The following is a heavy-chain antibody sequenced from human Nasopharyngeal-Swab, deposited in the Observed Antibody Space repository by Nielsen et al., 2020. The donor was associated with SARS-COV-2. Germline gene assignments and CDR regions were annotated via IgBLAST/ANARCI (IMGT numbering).Heavy chain of an antibody. Sequence: GESLKISCAASGFTVSSNYMSWVRQAPGKGPEWVSVIYSGGSTYYADSVKGRFTISRHNSKNTLYLQMNSLRAEDTAVYYCARGGTTVRYYYMDVWGKGTTVTVSS. V-gene: IGHV3-53*04. CDR2: IYSGGST. CDR3: ARGGTTVRYYYMDV. D-gene: IGHD4-11*01. J-gene: IGHJ6*03. CDR1: GFTVSSNY.